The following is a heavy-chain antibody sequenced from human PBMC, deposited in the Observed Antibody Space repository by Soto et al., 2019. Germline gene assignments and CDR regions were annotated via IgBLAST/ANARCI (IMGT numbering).Heavy chain of an antibody. J-gene: IGHJ5*02. D-gene: IGHD4-17*01. CDR2: INPNDGTT. CDR1: GYSFTTYY. Sequence: QVQLVQSGAVVRKPGATVKVSCVASGYSFTTYYMHWVRQAPGQGLEWMGIINPNDGTTDYAQTVQGRVSITSDKSTSTVYMKLSNLTSEDTAVYYCARTYGDLEGFDPWGQGTRVTVSS. CDR3: ARTYGDLEGFDP. V-gene: IGHV1-46*01.